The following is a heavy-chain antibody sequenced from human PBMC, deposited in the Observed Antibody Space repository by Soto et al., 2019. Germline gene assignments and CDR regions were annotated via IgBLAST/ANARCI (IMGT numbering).Heavy chain of an antibody. J-gene: IGHJ5*01. Sequence: GASLKVSCKASGYNFTGNWIAWVRQMPGKGLEWIGIIFPGDSDTRYSPSFQGHVTISADKYINPAFLQGSSLKASDTAIYYCARHRHFASSSVWLDPWGQG. D-gene: IGHD6-6*01. CDR2: IFPGDSDT. CDR1: GYNFTGNW. CDR3: ARHRHFASSSVWLDP. V-gene: IGHV5-51*01.